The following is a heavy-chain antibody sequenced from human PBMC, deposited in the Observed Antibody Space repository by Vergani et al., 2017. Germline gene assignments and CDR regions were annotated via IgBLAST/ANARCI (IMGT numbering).Heavy chain of an antibody. J-gene: IGHJ4*02. CDR2: INHSGST. CDR3: ATAAGYSSGWPIY. D-gene: IGHD6-19*01. CDR1: GGSFSGYY. V-gene: IGHV4-34*01. Sequence: QVQLQQWGAGLLKPSETLSLTCAVYGGSFSGYYWSWIRQPPGKGLEWIGEINHSGSTNYNPSLKSRVTISVDTSKNKFSRKLSSVTAADTAGYYCATAAGYSSGWPIYWGQGTLVTVSS.